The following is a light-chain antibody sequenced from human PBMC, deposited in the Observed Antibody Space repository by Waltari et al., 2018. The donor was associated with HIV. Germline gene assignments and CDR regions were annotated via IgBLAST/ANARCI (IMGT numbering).Light chain of an antibody. Sequence: EIVLTQSPGTLSLSPGARVTLSCRASQSVSSSSLVWYQQKPGQAPRLLLYGASSRATGIPDRFSGSGSGTDFTLTISRLDPEDFAVYYCQQYGSSVTFGQGTRLEIK. V-gene: IGKV3-20*01. CDR3: QQYGSSVT. J-gene: IGKJ5*01. CDR2: GAS. CDR1: QSVSSSS.